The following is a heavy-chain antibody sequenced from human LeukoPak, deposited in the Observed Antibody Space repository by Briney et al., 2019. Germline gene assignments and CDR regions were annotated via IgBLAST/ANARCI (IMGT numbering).Heavy chain of an antibody. D-gene: IGHD7-27*01. Sequence: PSETLSLTCTVSGGSISSYYWSWIRQPPGKGLEWIGYIYYSGSTNYNPSLKSRVTISVDTSKNQFSLKLSSVTPADTAVYYCARRTSNWGTFDYWGQGTLVTVSS. V-gene: IGHV4-59*08. CDR2: IYYSGST. J-gene: IGHJ4*02. CDR3: ARRTSNWGTFDY. CDR1: GGSISSYY.